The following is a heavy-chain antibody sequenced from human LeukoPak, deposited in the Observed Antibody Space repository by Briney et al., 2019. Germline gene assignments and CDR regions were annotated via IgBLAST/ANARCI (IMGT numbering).Heavy chain of an antibody. CDR2: IYTSEIT. V-gene: IGHV4-4*09. CDR3: AATRYCTSTSCYWFGP. CDR1: GGSISSYY. J-gene: IGHJ5*02. D-gene: IGHD2-2*01. Sequence: PSETLSLNGTGSGGSISSYYWSWLRQSPGKGLEWIAYIYTSEITNYNPSVKSRVTISVDSSKNQISLKLNSVTAADTAVYYCAATRYCTSTSCYWFGPWGQGTLVTVSS.